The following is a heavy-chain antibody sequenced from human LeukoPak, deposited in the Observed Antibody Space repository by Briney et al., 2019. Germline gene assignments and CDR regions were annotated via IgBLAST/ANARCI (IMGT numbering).Heavy chain of an antibody. CDR2: IRYDGSNK. D-gene: IGHD4-17*01. CDR1: GFTFSSYG. J-gene: IGHJ5*02. CDR3: GYGDYRAPNWFDP. Sequence: GGSLRLSCAASGFTFSSYGMHWVRQAPGKGLKWVAFIRYDGSNKYYADSVKGRFTISRDNSKNTLYLQMNSLRAEDTAVYYCGYGDYRAPNWFDPWGQGTLVTVSS. V-gene: IGHV3-30*02.